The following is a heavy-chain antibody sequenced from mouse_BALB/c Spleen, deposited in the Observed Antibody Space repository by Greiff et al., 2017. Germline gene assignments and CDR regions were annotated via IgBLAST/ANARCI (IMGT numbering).Heavy chain of an antibody. J-gene: IGHJ2*01. Sequence: QVQLQQSAAELARPGASVKMSCKASGYTFTSYWMHWVKQRPGQGLEWIGYINPSTGYTEYNQKFKDKATLTADKSSSTAYMQLSSLTSEDSAVYYCAREGGNCFDYWGQGTTLTVSS. V-gene: IGHV1-4*02. CDR3: AREGGNCFDY. CDR2: INPSTGYT. D-gene: IGHD1-1*02. CDR1: GYTFTSYW.